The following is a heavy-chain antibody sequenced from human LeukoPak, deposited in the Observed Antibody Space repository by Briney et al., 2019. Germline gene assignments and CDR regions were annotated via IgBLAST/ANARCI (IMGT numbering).Heavy chain of an antibody. CDR2: ISGSGGNT. D-gene: IGHD3-22*01. V-gene: IGHV3-23*01. CDR1: GFTFRSYA. CDR3: ARDYYDSSGYFTLIDY. J-gene: IGHJ4*02. Sequence: ESLRLSCAASGFTFRSYAMSWVRQAPGKRLEWVSTISGSGGNTYYADSVKGRFTISRDNSKNTLYLQMTSLRAEDTAVYYCARDYYDSSGYFTLIDYWGQGTLVTVSS.